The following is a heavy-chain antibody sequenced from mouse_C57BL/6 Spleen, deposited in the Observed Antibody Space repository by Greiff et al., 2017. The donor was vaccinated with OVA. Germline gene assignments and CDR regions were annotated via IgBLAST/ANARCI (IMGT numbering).Heavy chain of an antibody. D-gene: IGHD1-1*01. CDR2: IHPNSGST. V-gene: IGHV1-64*01. CDR1: GYTFTSYW. J-gene: IGHJ4*01. CDR3: ARQVLRGYYAMDY. Sequence: QVQLQQPGAELVKPGASVKLSCTASGYTFTSYWMHWVKQRPGQGLEWIGMIHPNSGSTNYNEKFKSKATLTVDKSSSTAYMQLSSLTSEDSAVYYCARQVLRGYYAMDYWGQGTSVTVSS.